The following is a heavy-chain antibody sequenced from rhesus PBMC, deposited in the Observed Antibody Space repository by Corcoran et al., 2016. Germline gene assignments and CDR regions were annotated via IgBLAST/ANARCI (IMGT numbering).Heavy chain of an antibody. Sequence: QVQLQESGPGLVKPSETLSLTCAVSGGSFSSYWWSWIRQPPGKGLEWIGEINGNSGSTNYNPSLQSRGTISKDASKNQFSLKLSSVTAADTAVYYCARLTYYYDSGYFDYWGQGVLVTVSS. CDR2: INGNSGST. J-gene: IGHJ4*01. D-gene: IGHD3-28*01. CDR3: ARLTYYYDSGYFDY. V-gene: IGHV4-80*01. CDR1: GGSFSSYW.